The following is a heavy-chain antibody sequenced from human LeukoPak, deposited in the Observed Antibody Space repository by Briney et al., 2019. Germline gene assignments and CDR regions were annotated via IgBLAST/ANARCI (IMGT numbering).Heavy chain of an antibody. CDR2: IYHSGST. V-gene: IGHV4-38-2*02. CDR3: ARDIFEITIFGTDVGDAFDI. Sequence: YPSETLSLTCTVSGYSISSGYYWGWIRQPPGKGLEWIGSIYHSGSTYYNPSLKSRVTISVDTSKNQFSLKLSSVTAADTAVYYCARDIFEITIFGTDVGDAFDIWGQGTMVTVSS. D-gene: IGHD3-3*01. J-gene: IGHJ3*02. CDR1: GYSISSGYY.